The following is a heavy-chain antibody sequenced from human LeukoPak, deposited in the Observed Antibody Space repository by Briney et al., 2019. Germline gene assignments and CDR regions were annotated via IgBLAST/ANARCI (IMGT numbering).Heavy chain of an antibody. CDR2: IKQDGSAK. D-gene: IGHD5-12*01. CDR3: ARVEASGYDYGAFDY. CDR1: GFTFNRYW. J-gene: IGHJ4*02. V-gene: IGHV3-7*01. Sequence: PGGSLRLSCAASGFTFNRYWMSWVRQAPGKELQWVANIKQDGSAKYYVDSVKGRFTISRDNAKNSLYLQMNSLRAEDTAVYYCARVEASGYDYGAFDYWGQGTLVTVSP.